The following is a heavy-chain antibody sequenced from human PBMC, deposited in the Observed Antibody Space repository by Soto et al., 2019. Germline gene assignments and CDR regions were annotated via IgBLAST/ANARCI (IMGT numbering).Heavy chain of an antibody. J-gene: IGHJ6*03. Sequence: SETLSLTCTVSGGSISSYYWSWIRQPPGKGLEWIGYIYYSGSTNYNPSLKSRVTISVDTSKNQFSLKLSSVTAADTAVYYCARFNGGVSSSVFYYYYYMDVWGKGTTVTVSS. CDR2: IYYSGST. CDR1: GGSISSYY. D-gene: IGHD6-6*01. V-gene: IGHV4-59*08. CDR3: ARFNGGVSSSVFYYYYYMDV.